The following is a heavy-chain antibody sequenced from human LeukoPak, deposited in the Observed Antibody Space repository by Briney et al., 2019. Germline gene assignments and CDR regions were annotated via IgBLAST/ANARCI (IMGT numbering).Heavy chain of an antibody. J-gene: IGHJ4*02. D-gene: IGHD3-22*01. V-gene: IGHV3-73*01. Sequence: GGSLRLSCAASGFTFSGSAMHWVRQASGKGLEWVGRIRSKANSYATACAASVKGRFTISRDDSKNTAYLQMNSLKTEDTAVYYCTRLYYYDSSGLTSYWGQGTLVTVSS. CDR3: TRLYYYDSSGLTSY. CDR2: IRSKANSYAT. CDR1: GFTFSGSA.